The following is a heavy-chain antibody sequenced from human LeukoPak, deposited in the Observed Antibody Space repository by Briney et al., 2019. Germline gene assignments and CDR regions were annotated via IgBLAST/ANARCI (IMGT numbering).Heavy chain of an antibody. Sequence: GGSLRLSCAAPGFTSSSYAMSWVRQAPGKGLEWVSAISGSGGSTYYADSVKGRFTISRDNSKNTLYLQMNSLRAEDTAVYYCAKSGYDYAEYFQHWGQGTLVTVSS. CDR2: ISGSGGST. CDR3: AKSGYDYAEYFQH. D-gene: IGHD5-12*01. V-gene: IGHV3-23*01. CDR1: GFTSSSYA. J-gene: IGHJ1*01.